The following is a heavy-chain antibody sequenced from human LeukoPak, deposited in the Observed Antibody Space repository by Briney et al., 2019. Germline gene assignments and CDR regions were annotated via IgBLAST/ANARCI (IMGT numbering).Heavy chain of an antibody. CDR3: ARGRGSWYDYFDS. D-gene: IGHD6-13*01. V-gene: IGHV3-33*08. Sequence: GGSLRLSCAASTFSFSSYAMSWVRQAPGKGLEWVAVIWYDGSNKYYADSVKGRFTISRDNSGNTLFLQMNSLRADDTAVYYCARGRGSWYDYFDSWGQGTLVTVSS. CDR2: IWYDGSNK. J-gene: IGHJ4*02. CDR1: TFSFSSYA.